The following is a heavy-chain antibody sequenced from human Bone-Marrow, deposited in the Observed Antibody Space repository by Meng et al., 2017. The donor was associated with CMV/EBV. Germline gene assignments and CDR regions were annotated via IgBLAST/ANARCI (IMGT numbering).Heavy chain of an antibody. CDR3: ARRVYYDSRGYPYYFDY. Sequence: GESLKISCKGSGYSFTSYWIGWVRQMPGKGLEWMGIIYPGDSDTRYSPSFQGQVTISADKSISTAYLEWSSLKASDTAVYYCARRVYYDSRGYPYYFDYWGQGALVTVSS. J-gene: IGHJ4*02. CDR1: GYSFTSYW. CDR2: IYPGDSDT. V-gene: IGHV5-51*01. D-gene: IGHD3-22*01.